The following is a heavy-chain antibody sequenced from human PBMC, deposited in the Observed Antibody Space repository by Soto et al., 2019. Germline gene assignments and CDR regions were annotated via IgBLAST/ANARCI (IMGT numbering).Heavy chain of an antibody. V-gene: IGHV3-15*01. D-gene: IGHD1-26*01. Sequence: EVQLVESGGGLVKPGGSLRLSCAASGFTFNTAWMRWVRQAPGKGLEWVGRIKSESDGGTTDYAALGKGRFTISRDDSKNTRDLHMNSRKTEDTAVYYCAGLGEDKWGQGTLVTVSA. CDR3: AGLGEDK. CDR2: IKSESDGGTT. CDR1: GFTFNTAW. J-gene: IGHJ4*02.